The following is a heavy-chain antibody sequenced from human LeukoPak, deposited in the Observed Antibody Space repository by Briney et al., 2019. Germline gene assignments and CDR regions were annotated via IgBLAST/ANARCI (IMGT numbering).Heavy chain of an antibody. CDR3: TKDFSGSYEN. J-gene: IGHJ4*02. CDR2: ISRDGGTT. V-gene: IGHV3-43*02. Sequence: PGGSLRLSCATSGFTFDDYAFHWVRQVPGKGLEWVSLISRDGGTTSYGDSVKGRFTISRDNSKNSLYTQMNSLKTEDSALYYCTKDFSGSYENWGQGTLVTVSS. CDR1: GFTFDDYA. D-gene: IGHD3-10*01.